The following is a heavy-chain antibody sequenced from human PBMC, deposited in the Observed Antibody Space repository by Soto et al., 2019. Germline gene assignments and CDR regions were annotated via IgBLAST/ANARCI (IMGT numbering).Heavy chain of an antibody. V-gene: IGHV3-48*03. J-gene: IGHJ6*02. D-gene: IGHD1-7*01. CDR2: ISSSGSTI. Sequence: PGGSLRLSCAASGFTFSSYEMNWVRQAPGKGLEWVSYISSSGSTIYYADSVKGRFTISRDNAKNSLYLQMNSLRAEDTAVYYCTSIPGTTFGMDVWGQGTTVTVSS. CDR3: TSIPGTTFGMDV. CDR1: GFTFSSYE.